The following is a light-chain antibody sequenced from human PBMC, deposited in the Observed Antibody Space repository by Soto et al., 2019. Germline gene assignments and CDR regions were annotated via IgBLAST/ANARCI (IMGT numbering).Light chain of an antibody. CDR3: QQRSSWPLT. CDR1: QSVSSS. CDR2: DAS. J-gene: IGKJ4*01. V-gene: IGKV3-11*01. Sequence: EIVLTQSPANLSLSPGGTATLSCRASQSVSSSLAWYQQKPGQTARLLIYDASNRATGIPARFSGSGSGTDFTLAVSSLEPEDFAVYYCQQRSSWPLTFGGGTNVEIK.